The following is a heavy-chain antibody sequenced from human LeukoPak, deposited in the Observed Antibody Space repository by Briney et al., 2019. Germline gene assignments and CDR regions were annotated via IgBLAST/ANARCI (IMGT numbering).Heavy chain of an antibody. CDR3: ARGGPIYCSGDSCYPGDY. J-gene: IGHJ4*02. V-gene: IGHV3-15*05. Sequence: GGSLRLSCAASGFTLSNAWMSWVRQAPGKGLEWVGRIKSKTDGETTDYAAPVKGRFTISRDNARNTLYLQMNSLRAEDTAVYYCARGGPIYCSGDSCYPGDYWGQGTLVTVSS. CDR1: GFTLSNAW. D-gene: IGHD2-15*01. CDR2: IKSKTDGETT.